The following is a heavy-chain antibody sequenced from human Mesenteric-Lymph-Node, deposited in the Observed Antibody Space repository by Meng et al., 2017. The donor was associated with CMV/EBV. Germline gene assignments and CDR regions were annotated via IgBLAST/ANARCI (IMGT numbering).Heavy chain of an antibody. CDR2: ISSSGSYI. Sequence: GESLKISCAASGFIFSSYTMNWVRQAPGKGLEWVSSISSSGSYIHYADSVKGRFTISRDNAENSLYLQMNSLRADDTAVYYCARDPFSTSYGMDVWGQGTTVTVSS. V-gene: IGHV3-21*01. D-gene: IGHD3-3*02. J-gene: IGHJ6*02. CDR3: ARDPFSTSYGMDV. CDR1: GFIFSSYT.